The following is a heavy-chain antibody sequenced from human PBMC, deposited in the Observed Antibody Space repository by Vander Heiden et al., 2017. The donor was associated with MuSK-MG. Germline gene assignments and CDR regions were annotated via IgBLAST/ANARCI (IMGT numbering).Heavy chain of an antibody. D-gene: IGHD3-3*01. CDR3: ARGGDYDFWSGYDY. V-gene: IGHV4-59*01. Sequence: QVQLQESGPGLVKPSETLSLTCTVSGGSISSYYWSWIRQPPGKGLEWIGYIYYSGSTNYNPALKSRVTISVDTSKNQFSLKLSSVTAADTAVYYCARGGDYDFWSGYDYWVQGTLVTVYS. CDR2: IYYSGST. CDR1: GGSISSYY. J-gene: IGHJ4*02.